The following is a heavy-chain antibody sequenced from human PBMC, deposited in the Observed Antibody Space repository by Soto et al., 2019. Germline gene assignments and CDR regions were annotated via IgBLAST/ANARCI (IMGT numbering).Heavy chain of an antibody. CDR2: IKQDGSEE. J-gene: IGHJ6*02. CDR3: ARIAASGRGWDV. Sequence: EVQVVESGGGLVQPGGSLRLSCVDSGFTFSSYWMSWVRQAPVKGLEWVGNIKQDGSEENYVDSVKGRFTISRDNAKNSMYLHMNSLRVEDTAVYYCARIAASGRGWDVWGQGTTVVVSS. D-gene: IGHD6-13*01. V-gene: IGHV3-7*01. CDR1: GFTFSSYW.